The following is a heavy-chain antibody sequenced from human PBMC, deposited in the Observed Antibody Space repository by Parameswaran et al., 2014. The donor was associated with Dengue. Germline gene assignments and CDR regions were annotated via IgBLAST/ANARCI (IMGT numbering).Heavy chain of an antibody. D-gene: IGHD3-22*01. CDR2: INPSGGST. Sequence: VRQMPGKGLEWMGIINPSGGSTSYAQKFQGRVTMTRDTSTSTVYMELSSLRSEDTAVYYCARALTYYYDSSGYEFGHFDYWGQGTLVTVSS. V-gene: IGHV1-46*01. J-gene: IGHJ4*02. CDR3: ARALTYYYDSSGYEFGHFDY.